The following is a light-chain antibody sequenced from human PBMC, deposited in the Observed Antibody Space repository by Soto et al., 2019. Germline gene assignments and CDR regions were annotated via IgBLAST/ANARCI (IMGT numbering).Light chain of an antibody. J-gene: IGKJ1*01. Sequence: DIQMTQSPSTLSASVGDRVTITCRARQSISRWLAWYQHKPGKAPKLLIDDASSLQSGVPSRFSGSGSDTEFTLTISSLQPDDFATFYCQQYNSYSWTFGQGTKVEFK. CDR2: DAS. V-gene: IGKV1-5*01. CDR1: QSISRW. CDR3: QQYNSYSWT.